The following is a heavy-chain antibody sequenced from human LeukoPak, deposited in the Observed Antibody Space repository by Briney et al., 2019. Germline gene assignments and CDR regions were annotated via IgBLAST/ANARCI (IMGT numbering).Heavy chain of an antibody. CDR2: IDPTDSYT. J-gene: IGHJ5*01. V-gene: IGHV5-10-1*01. D-gene: IGHD6-13*01. CDR3: ARFSGYSSNWFAY. Sequence: GESLKISCQGSGYSFSSYWIAWVRQMPGKGLEWMGRIDPTDSYTDYSPSFQGHVTISADKSISTAYLQWSSLKASDTAIYYCARFSGYSSNWFAYWGQGTLVTVSS. CDR1: GYSFSSYW.